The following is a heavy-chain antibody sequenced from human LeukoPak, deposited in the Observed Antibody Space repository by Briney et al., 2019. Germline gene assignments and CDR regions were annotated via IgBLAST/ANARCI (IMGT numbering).Heavy chain of an antibody. D-gene: IGHD1-26*01. CDR2: IQQDGSEK. CDR1: GFTFSSYW. J-gene: IGHJ4*02. Sequence: GGSLRLSCAASGFTFSSYWVTWVRQAPGKGLEWVANIQQDGSEKHYVDSVKGRFTISRDNAKNSLYLQMNTLRADDTAVYYCAREGAGYYFDSWGQGTLVTVSS. CDR3: AREGAGYYFDS. V-gene: IGHV3-7*01.